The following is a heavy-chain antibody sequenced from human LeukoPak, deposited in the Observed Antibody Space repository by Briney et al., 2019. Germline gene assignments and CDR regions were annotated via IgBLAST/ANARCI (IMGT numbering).Heavy chain of an antibody. CDR3: ARRIAAAPYFDY. CDR1: GGSISNYY. Sequence: TSETLCLTCTVSGGSISNYYWSWIRQPAGKGLEWIGRIYTSGSTNCNPSLKSRVTISLDKSKNQFSLNLSSVTAADTAVYYCARRIAAAPYFDYWGQGTLVTVSS. CDR2: IYTSGST. V-gene: IGHV4-4*07. J-gene: IGHJ4*02. D-gene: IGHD6-13*01.